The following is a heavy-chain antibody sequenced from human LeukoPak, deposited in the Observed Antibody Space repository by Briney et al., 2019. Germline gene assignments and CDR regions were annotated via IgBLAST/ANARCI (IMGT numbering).Heavy chain of an antibody. D-gene: IGHD1-1*01. J-gene: IGHJ4*02. CDR1: GFAFDIYA. CDR3: AKDPRGSLERRGHFDF. V-gene: IGHV3-23*01. CDR2: ISASGGST. Sequence: GGSLRLSCAASGFAFDIYAMTWVRQAPGKGLEWVSGISASGGSTHYADSVKGRSTISRDNSKNTVYLQMNSLRGEDTAVYYCAKDPRGSLERRGHFDFWGQGTLVTVSS.